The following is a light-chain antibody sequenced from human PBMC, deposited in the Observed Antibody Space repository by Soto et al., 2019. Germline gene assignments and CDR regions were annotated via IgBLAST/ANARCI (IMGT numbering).Light chain of an antibody. Sequence: QSVLTQPPSVSAAPGQKVTISCSGSSSNIGSNLVSWYQQLPGTAPKLLIYDNNKRPSGIPDRFSGSKSGTSASLDITGLQTGDEADYSCATWDNSLSAWLFGGGTKLTVL. CDR1: SSNIGSNL. CDR3: ATWDNSLSAWL. CDR2: DNN. V-gene: IGLV1-51*01. J-gene: IGLJ3*02.